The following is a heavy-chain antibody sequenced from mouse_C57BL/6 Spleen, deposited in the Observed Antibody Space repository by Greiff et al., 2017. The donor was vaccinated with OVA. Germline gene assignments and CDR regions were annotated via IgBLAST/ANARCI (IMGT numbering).Heavy chain of an antibody. CDR1: GYTFTSYW. V-gene: IGHV1-50*01. CDR2: IDPSDSYT. J-gene: IGHJ2*01. D-gene: IGHD1-1*01. CDR3: AGSSTVVAYYFDY. Sequence: VQLQQPGAELVKPGASVKLSCKASGYTFTSYWMQWVKQRPGQGLEWIGEIDPSDSYTNYNQKFKGKATLTVDTSSSTAYMQLSSLTSEDSAVDYYAGSSTVVAYYFDYWGQGTTLTVSA.